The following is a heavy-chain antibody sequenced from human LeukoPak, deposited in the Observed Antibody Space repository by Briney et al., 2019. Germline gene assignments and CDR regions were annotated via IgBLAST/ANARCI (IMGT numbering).Heavy chain of an antibody. V-gene: IGHV3-74*01. Sequence: GGSLRLSCAASGFTFSSYWMSWVRQAPGKGLVWVSRINTDGSSTTYADSVKGRFTISRDNAKNTLYLQMNSLKNEDTAVYYCTKDRVWNSFDSWGQGTLVTVSS. CDR3: TKDRVWNSFDS. CDR1: GFTFSSYW. CDR2: INTDGSST. D-gene: IGHD1-1*01. J-gene: IGHJ4*02.